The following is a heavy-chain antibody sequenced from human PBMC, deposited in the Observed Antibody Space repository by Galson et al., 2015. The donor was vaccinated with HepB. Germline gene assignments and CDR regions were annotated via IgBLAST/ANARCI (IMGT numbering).Heavy chain of an antibody. CDR2: TYYTSKWYS. Sequence: CAISGDSVSRNGVSWNWFRQSPWRGLEWLGRTYYTSKWYSEYAESVKGRIIINADSSKNQFSLQLNSVTPEDTAVYFCVRDGNWKYDYWSLGTLVTVSS. CDR3: VRDGNWKYDY. D-gene: IGHD1-1*01. V-gene: IGHV6-1*01. CDR1: GDSVSRNGVS. J-gene: IGHJ4*02.